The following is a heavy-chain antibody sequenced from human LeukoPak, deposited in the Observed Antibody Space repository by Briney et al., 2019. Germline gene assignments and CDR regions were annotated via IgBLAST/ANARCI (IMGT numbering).Heavy chain of an antibody. J-gene: IGHJ4*02. Sequence: GGSLRLSCAASGFTFSNAWMSWVRQAPGKGLEWVGRIKSKTDGGTTDYAAPVKGRFTISRDDSKNTLYLQMNSLKTEDTAVYYCTTETCPAVTPVDYWGQGTLVTVSS. CDR2: IKSKTDGGTT. CDR1: GFTFSNAW. V-gene: IGHV3-15*01. CDR3: TTETCPAVTPVDY. D-gene: IGHD4-17*01.